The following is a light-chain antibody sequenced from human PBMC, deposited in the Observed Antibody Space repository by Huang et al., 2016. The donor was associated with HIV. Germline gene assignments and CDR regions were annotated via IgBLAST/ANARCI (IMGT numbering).Light chain of an antibody. V-gene: IGKV1-5*03. CDR3: QHYDSIST. Sequence: DIQMTQSPSTLSASVGDRVTITCRASQSISSWLAWYQQIPGKAPKLLIYKASSLESGVPSRFSGSGSGTEFTLTISSLQPDDFATYYCQHYDSISTFGQGTKLEIK. CDR1: QSISSW. CDR2: KAS. J-gene: IGKJ2*01.